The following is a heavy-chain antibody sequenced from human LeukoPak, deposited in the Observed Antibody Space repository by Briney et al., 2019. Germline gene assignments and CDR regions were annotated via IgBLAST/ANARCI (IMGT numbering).Heavy chain of an antibody. CDR1: GFTFSSYG. Sequence: GGSLRLSCAASGFTFSSYGMHWVRQAPGKWLEWVAVISYDGSNKYYADSVKGRFTISRDNSKNTLYLQMNSLRAEDTAVYYCAKEGGGRLRYPLDAFDIWGQGTMVTVSS. D-gene: IGHD3-9*01. V-gene: IGHV3-30*18. J-gene: IGHJ3*02. CDR2: ISYDGSNK. CDR3: AKEGGGRLRYPLDAFDI.